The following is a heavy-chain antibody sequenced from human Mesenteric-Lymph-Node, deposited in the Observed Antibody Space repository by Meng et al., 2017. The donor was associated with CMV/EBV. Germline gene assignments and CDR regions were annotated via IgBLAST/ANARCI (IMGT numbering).Heavy chain of an antibody. D-gene: IGHD3/OR15-3a*01. J-gene: IGHJ4*02. CDR1: GFTFSSYA. CDR3: ARGGNDFRTGFYDY. V-gene: IGHV3-30*14. CDR2: ISYDGSNK. Sequence: GGSLRLSCAASGFTFSSYAMHWVRQAPGKGLEWVAVISYDGSNKYYADSVKGRFTISRDTSENTLFLQMNSLRAEDTAVYYCARGGNDFRTGFYDYWGQGTLVTVSS.